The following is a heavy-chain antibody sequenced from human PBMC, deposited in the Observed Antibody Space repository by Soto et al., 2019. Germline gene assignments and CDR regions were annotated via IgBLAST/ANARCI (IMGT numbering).Heavy chain of an antibody. CDR3: ARDPAIYSGKFDYGLDV. D-gene: IGHD4-4*01. V-gene: IGHV3-48*03. Sequence: GGSLRLSCAASGFTFSNYEMNWVRQAPGKGLEWVSYIGTRGRTIYYTDSVKGRFTISRDNAKNSLYLQMNSLRAEDTAVYYCARDPAIYSGKFDYGLDVWGQGTTVTVSS. CDR1: GFTFSNYE. J-gene: IGHJ6*02. CDR2: IGTRGRTI.